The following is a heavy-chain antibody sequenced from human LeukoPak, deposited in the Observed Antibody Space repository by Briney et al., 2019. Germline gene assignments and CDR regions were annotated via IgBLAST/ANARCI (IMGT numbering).Heavy chain of an antibody. CDR3: AANYGSGSYYKAPVDYYYYYGMDV. CDR1: GFTVSSNY. D-gene: IGHD3-10*01. J-gene: IGHJ6*02. CDR2: IYSGISGGST. V-gene: IGHV3-53*01. Sequence: PGGSLRLSCAASGFTVSSNYMSWVRQAPGKGLEWVSVIYSGISGGSTNYADSVKDRFTISRDNSKNTLYLQMNSLRAEDTAVYYCAANYGSGSYYKAPVDYYYYYGMDVWGQGTTVTVSS.